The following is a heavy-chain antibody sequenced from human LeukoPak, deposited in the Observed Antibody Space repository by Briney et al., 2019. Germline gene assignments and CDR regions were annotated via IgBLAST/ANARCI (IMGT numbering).Heavy chain of an antibody. CDR1: GFTFSDYA. CDR3: ARVRVGATAKGHYFDY. Sequence: GGSLRLSCAASGFTFSDYAIHWVRQAPGKGLESVSVISSNGGNIYHANSAKGRFTISRDNSKNTVYLQMGGLRPEDMAVYYCARVRVGATAKGHYFDYWGQGTLVTVSS. V-gene: IGHV3-64*01. J-gene: IGHJ4*02. CDR2: ISSNGGNI. D-gene: IGHD1-26*01.